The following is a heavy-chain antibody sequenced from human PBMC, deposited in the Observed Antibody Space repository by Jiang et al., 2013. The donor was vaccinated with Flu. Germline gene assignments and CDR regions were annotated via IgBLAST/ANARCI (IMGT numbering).Heavy chain of an antibody. Sequence: GAEVKKPGASVKVSCKASGYTFTGYYMHWVRQAPGQGLEWMGWINPNSGGTNYAQKFQGRVTMTRDTSISTAYMELSRLRSDDTAVYYCARGGGAYYCSGGSCYSLNYWGQGTLVTVSS. D-gene: IGHD2-15*01. J-gene: IGHJ4*02. CDR2: INPNSGGT. V-gene: IGHV1-2*02. CDR3: ARGGGAYYCSGGSCYSLNY. CDR1: GYTFTGYY.